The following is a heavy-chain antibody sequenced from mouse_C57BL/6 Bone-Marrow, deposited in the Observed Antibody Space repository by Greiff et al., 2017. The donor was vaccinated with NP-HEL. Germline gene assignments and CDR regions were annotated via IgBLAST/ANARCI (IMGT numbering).Heavy chain of an antibody. CDR3: ARTPITTVVVNWYFDV. V-gene: IGHV5-17*01. CDR2: ISSGSSTI. Sequence: EVMLVESGGGLVKPGGSLKLSCAASGFTFSDYGMHWVRQAPEKGLEWVAYISSGSSTIYYADTVKGRFTISRDNAKNTLFLQMTSLRSEDTAMYYCARTPITTVVVNWYFDVWGTGTTVTVSS. D-gene: IGHD1-1*01. J-gene: IGHJ1*03. CDR1: GFTFSDYG.